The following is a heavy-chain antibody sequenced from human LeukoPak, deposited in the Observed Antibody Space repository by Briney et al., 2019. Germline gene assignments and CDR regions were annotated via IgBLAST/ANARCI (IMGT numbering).Heavy chain of an antibody. CDR3: ARDYSSSWFNDWFDP. J-gene: IGHJ5*02. D-gene: IGHD6-13*01. CDR1: GGSISSSNNY. V-gene: IGHV4-39*07. Sequence: PSETLSLTCTVSGGSISSSNNYWGWIRQPPGKGLEWIGSIYYSGTTHYNPSLQSRVTISVDTAKNQFSLQVASVTAADTAVYYCARDYSSSWFNDWFDPWGQGTLVTVSP. CDR2: IYYSGTT.